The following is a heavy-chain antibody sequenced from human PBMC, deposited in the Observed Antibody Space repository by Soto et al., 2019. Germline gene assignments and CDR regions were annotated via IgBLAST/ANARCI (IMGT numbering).Heavy chain of an antibody. J-gene: IGHJ4*02. Sequence: LRLSCAASGFTFTNYAMTWVRQAPGEGLEWVSISSGSGSGGSTNYADSVKGRFTISRDNSKNTLYLQMNSLRVEDTAVYYCAKDRDDYRNYVFDYWGQGTLVTVSS. CDR3: AKDRDDYRNYVFDY. D-gene: IGHD4-4*01. V-gene: IGHV3-23*01. CDR1: GFTFTNYA. CDR2: SSGSGSGGST.